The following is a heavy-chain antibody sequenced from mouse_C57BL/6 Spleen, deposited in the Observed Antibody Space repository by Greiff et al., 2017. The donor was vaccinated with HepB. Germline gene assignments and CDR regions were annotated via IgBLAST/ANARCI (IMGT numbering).Heavy chain of an antibody. CDR3: ARHYGSSYDY. Sequence: QVQLQQSGAELVRPGTSVKMSCKASGYSFTNYWIGWAKQRPGHGLEWIGVIYPGGGYTNYNEKFKGKATLTADKSSSTAYMQFSSLTSEDSAIYYCARHYGSSYDYWGQGTTLTVSS. CDR2: IYPGGGYT. CDR1: GYSFTNYW. J-gene: IGHJ2*01. D-gene: IGHD1-1*01. V-gene: IGHV1-63*01.